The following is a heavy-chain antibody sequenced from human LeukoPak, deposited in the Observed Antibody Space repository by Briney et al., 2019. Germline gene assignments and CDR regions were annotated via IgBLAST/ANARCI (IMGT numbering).Heavy chain of an antibody. V-gene: IGHV1-2*02. J-gene: IGHJ4*02. CDR1: GYTFTGYY. CDR3: AGDKYYYDSSGYLPFDY. D-gene: IGHD3-22*01. Sequence: ASVKVFRKASGYTFTGYYMHWVRQAPGQGLEWMGWINPNSGGTNYAQKFQGRVTMTRDTSISTAYMELSRLRSDDTAVYYCAGDKYYYDSSGYLPFDYWGQGTLVTVSS. CDR2: INPNSGGT.